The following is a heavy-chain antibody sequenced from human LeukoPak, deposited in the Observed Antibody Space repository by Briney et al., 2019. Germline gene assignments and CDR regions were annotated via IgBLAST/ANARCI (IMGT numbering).Heavy chain of an antibody. CDR2: INPNSGGT. CDR3: ARTLYYDFWMFDY. J-gene: IGHJ4*02. Sequence: GASVKVSCKASGYTFTGYYMHWVRQAPGQGLEWMGWINPNSGGTNYAQKFQGRVTMTRDTSNSTAYMELSRLRSDDTAVYYCARTLYYDFWMFDYWGQGTLVTVSS. D-gene: IGHD3-3*01. V-gene: IGHV1-2*02. CDR1: GYTFTGYY.